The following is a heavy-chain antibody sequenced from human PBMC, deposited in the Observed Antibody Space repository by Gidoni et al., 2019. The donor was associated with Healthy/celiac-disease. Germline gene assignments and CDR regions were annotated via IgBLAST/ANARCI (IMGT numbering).Heavy chain of an antibody. CDR2: ISSSGSTI. J-gene: IGHJ3*02. CDR1: GFTLSSYE. CDR3: ARAAPYSSSWYAYAFDI. D-gene: IGHD6-13*01. Sequence: EVQLVESGGGMVQPGGSLRLSCAASGFTLSSYEMNWVRQAPGKGLEWVSYISSSGSTIYYADSVKGRFTISRDNAKNSLYLQMNSLRAEDTAVYYCARAAPYSSSWYAYAFDIWGQGTMVTVSS. V-gene: IGHV3-48*03.